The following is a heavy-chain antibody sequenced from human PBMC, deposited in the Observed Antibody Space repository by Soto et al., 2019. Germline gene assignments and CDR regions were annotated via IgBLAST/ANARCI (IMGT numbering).Heavy chain of an antibody. V-gene: IGHV4-59*08. Sequence: QVQLQESGPGLVKPSETLSLTCTVSGGSISSYYWSWIRQPPGKGLEWIGYIYYSGSTNYNPSLTNRVTISVDTSKNQFSLQLSAVTAADTAVYYCARQRIAAGGLIAAAGTGWYFDLWGRGTLVTVSS. J-gene: IGHJ2*01. CDR3: ARQRIAAGGLIAAAGTGWYFDL. D-gene: IGHD6-13*01. CDR2: IYYSGST. CDR1: GGSISSYY.